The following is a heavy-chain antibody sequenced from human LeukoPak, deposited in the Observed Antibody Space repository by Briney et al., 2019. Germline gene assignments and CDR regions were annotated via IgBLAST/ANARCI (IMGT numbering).Heavy chain of an antibody. J-gene: IGHJ6*03. Sequence: GRSLRLSCAASGFTFSSYAMHWVRQAPGKGLEWVAVISYDGSNKYYADSVKGRFTISRDNSKNTLYLQMNSLRAEDTAVYYCARGGDFWSGYPIPRMDVWGKGTTVTVSS. V-gene: IGHV3-30*01. D-gene: IGHD3-3*01. CDR1: GFTFSSYA. CDR3: ARGGDFWSGYPIPRMDV. CDR2: ISYDGSNK.